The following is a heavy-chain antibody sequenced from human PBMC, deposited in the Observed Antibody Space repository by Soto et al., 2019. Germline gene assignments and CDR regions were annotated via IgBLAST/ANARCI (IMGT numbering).Heavy chain of an antibody. Sequence: QVQLVQSGAEVKKPGASVKVSCQASGFTFTSTGITWVRQAPGQGLEWMGWISGYNGNTNYEQKFQGRVTMTTDTTKTTAYMELMSFRSDDTAVYYCARIREYCSGSSCLYGMDVWGQGTTVTVSS. CDR2: ISGYNGNT. D-gene: IGHD2-15*01. J-gene: IGHJ6*02. V-gene: IGHV1-18*04. CDR1: GFTFTSTG. CDR3: ARIREYCSGSSCLYGMDV.